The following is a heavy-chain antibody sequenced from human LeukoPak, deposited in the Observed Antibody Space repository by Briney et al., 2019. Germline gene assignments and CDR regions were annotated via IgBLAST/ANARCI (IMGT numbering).Heavy chain of an antibody. Sequence: SETLSLTCTVSGASISSYYWSWIRQPAGKGLEWIGRIYTSGSTNYNPSLKSRVTMSVDTSKNQFSLKLSSVTAADTAVYYCARDRGQQLVRFDPWAREPWSPSPQ. V-gene: IGHV4-4*07. CDR3: ARDRGQQLVRFDP. J-gene: IGHJ5*02. CDR1: GASISSYY. CDR2: IYTSGST. D-gene: IGHD6-13*01.